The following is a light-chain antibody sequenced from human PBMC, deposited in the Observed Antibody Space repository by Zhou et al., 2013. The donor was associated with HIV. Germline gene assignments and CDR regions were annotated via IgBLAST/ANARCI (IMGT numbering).Light chain of an antibody. CDR1: QGIRND. CDR2: TAS. CDR3: LQDYNYPRT. V-gene: IGKV1-6*01. Sequence: AIQVTQSPSSLSASVGDRVTITCRASQGIRNDLGWYQQKPGTAPKLLIYTASNLQSGVPSRFSGSGSGTNFTLTISSLQPEDFATYYCLQDYNYPRTFGQGTKLEIK. J-gene: IGKJ2*01.